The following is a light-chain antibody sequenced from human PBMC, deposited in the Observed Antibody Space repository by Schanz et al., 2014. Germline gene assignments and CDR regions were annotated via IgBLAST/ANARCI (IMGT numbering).Light chain of an antibody. CDR3: QQYGDSRCT. V-gene: IGKV3-20*01. CDR1: QSVSSSS. Sequence: EIVWTQSPGTLSLSPGERATLSCRASQSVSSSSLAWYQQQPGQAPRLVIYGASTRATGIPDRFSGSGSGTDFTLTISRLEPEDFAVYHCQQYGDSRCTFGQGTKLEIK. CDR2: GAS. J-gene: IGKJ2*02.